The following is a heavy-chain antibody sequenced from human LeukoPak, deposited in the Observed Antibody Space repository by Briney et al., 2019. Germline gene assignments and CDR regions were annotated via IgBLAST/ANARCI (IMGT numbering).Heavy chain of an antibody. V-gene: IGHV3-13*01. CDR2: IGTAGET. CDR1: GFTFSRYD. CDR3: ARVQGLDFRWYFDL. J-gene: IGHJ2*01. Sequence: PGWSLRLSCVASGFTFSRYDMHWVRQATGKGLEWVSAIGTAGETYYPGSVKGRFTISRENAKNSLYLQMNSLRAGDTAVYYCARVQGLDFRWYFDLWGRGTLVTVSS.